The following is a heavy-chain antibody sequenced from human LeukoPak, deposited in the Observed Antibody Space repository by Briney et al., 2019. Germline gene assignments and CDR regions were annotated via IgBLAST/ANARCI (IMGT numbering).Heavy chain of an antibody. CDR1: GSTFSSYG. J-gene: IGHJ4*02. CDR3: AKGRGYSYGEGDY. D-gene: IGHD5-18*01. CDR2: ISYDGSNK. Sequence: GSLRLSCAASGSTFSSYGMHWVRQAPGKGLEWVAVISYDGSNKYYADSVKGRFTISRDNSKNTLYLQMNSLRAEDTAVYYCAKGRGYSYGEGDYWGQGTLVTVSS. V-gene: IGHV3-30*18.